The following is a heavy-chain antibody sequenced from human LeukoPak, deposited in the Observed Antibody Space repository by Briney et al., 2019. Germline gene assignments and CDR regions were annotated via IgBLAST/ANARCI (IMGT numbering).Heavy chain of an antibody. J-gene: IGHJ3*02. CDR3: ARRGYYYASSGYYASDAFDI. Sequence: ASVKVSCKASGYTFTSYDINWVRQATGQGLEWMGWMNPNSGNTGYAQKFQGRVTTTRNTSISPAYMELSSLRSDGTAVYYCARRGYYYASSGYYASDAFDIWGQGTMVTVSS. CDR1: GYTFTSYD. D-gene: IGHD3-22*01. V-gene: IGHV1-8*01. CDR2: MNPNSGNT.